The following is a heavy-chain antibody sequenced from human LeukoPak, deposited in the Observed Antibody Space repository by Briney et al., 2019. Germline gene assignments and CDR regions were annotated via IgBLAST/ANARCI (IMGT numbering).Heavy chain of an antibody. D-gene: IGHD2-2*01. J-gene: IGHJ6*03. CDR1: GGTFSSYA. Sequence: ASVKVSCTASGGTFSSYAISWVRQAPGQGLEWMGGIIPIFGTANYAQKFQGRVTITTDESTSTAYMELSSLRSEDTAVYYCARSKDIVVVPYYYYMDVWGKGTTVTVSS. CDR3: ARSKDIVVVPYYYYMDV. V-gene: IGHV1-69*05. CDR2: IIPIFGTA.